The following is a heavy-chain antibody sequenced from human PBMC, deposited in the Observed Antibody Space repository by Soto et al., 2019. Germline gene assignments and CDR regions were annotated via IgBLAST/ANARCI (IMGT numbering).Heavy chain of an antibody. CDR3: ARPRSDFFNYYAMDV. J-gene: IGHJ6*02. V-gene: IGHV3-30*03. CDR1: GLSFSRYG. D-gene: IGHD2-21*02. CDR2: ISYDGSIK. Sequence: GSLRLSCAASGLSFSRYGIHWVRQAPGKGLKWVAVISYDGSIKDYADSVKGRFTISRDNSKNTVYLQMNSLRAEDTAVYYCARPRSDFFNYYAMDVWGQGTTVTVSS.